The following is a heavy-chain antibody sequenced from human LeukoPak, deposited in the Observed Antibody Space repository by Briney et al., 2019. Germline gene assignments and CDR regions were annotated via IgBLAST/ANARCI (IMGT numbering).Heavy chain of an antibody. V-gene: IGHV4-59*12. J-gene: IGHJ4*02. CDR3: ARDPPVWGSYRYTGGFDY. CDR2: IYYSGST. D-gene: IGHD3-16*02. Sequence: SETLSLTCTVSGGSISSYYWSWIRQPPGKGLEWIGYIYYSGSTNYNPSLKSRVTMSVDTSKNQFSLKLSSVTAADTAVYYCARDPPVWGSYRYTGGFDYWGQGTLVTVSS. CDR1: GGSISSYY.